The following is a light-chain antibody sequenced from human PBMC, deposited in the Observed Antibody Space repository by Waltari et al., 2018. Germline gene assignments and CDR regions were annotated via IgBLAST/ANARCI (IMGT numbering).Light chain of an antibody. Sequence: DIQMTQSPSTVSASVGDKVIITCRASQTINNWLAWYQLKPGKAPKLLIYDASTLEIGVPLRFGGSGSETEFPLTITSLQPDDFATYYCHQYNTFSGSFGQGTKVEVK. J-gene: IGKJ1*01. CDR2: DAS. V-gene: IGKV1-5*03. CDR1: QTINNW. CDR3: HQYNTFSGS.